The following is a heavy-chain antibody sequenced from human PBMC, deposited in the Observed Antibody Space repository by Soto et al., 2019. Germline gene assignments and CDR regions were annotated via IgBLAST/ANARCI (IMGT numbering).Heavy chain of an antibody. CDR2: IYHSGST. Sequence: SETLPLTWSVSGVSINSLDWSWLLQPPGKGLEWIGYIYHSGSTYYNPSLKSRVTISVDKSKNQFSLKLMSLSAADTAVYYCGRLEGLATISYYFDYWGQGALVTVSS. D-gene: IGHD3-9*01. V-gene: IGHV4-59*08. J-gene: IGHJ4*02. CDR1: GVSINSLD. CDR3: GRLEGLATISYYFDY.